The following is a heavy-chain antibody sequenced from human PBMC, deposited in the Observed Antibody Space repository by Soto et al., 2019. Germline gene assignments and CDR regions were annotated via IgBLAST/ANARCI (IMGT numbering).Heavy chain of an antibody. CDR2: ISYDGSGK. V-gene: IGHV3-30*04. J-gene: IGHJ3*01. CDR1: GFAFSRYS. Sequence: QVQLVESGGGVVQPGRSLRLPCAASGFAFSRYSIHWVRQAPGKGLEWVAAISYDGSGKYYADSVKGRFTISRDSSESTVFLQMNGLRAEDTAVYYCARVDRELRVLLNVFDVWGQGTKVTVSS. D-gene: IGHD1-7*01. CDR3: ARVDRELRVLLNVFDV.